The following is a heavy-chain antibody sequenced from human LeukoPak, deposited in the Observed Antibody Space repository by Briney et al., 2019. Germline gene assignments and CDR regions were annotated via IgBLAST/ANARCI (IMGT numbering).Heavy chain of an antibody. CDR3: ARVSMVRGYPTRY. CDR2: ISHSGSA. D-gene: IGHD3-10*01. CDR1: GGSFSGYY. V-gene: IGHV4-34*01. J-gene: IGHJ4*02. Sequence: SETLSLTYAVYGGSFSGYYWTWIRQPPGKGLEWIGEISHSGSANYNPSLKSRVTISVDTSKNQFSLKVNSVTAADTAVYYCARVSMVRGYPTRYWGQGTLVTVSS.